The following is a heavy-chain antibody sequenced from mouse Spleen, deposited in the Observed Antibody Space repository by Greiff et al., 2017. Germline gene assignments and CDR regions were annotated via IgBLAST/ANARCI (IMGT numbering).Heavy chain of an antibody. Sequence: EVKLVESGGGLVKPGGSLKLSCAASGFTFSSYAMSWVRQTPEKRLEWVATISSGGSYTYYPDSVKGRFTISRDNAKNTLYLQMSSLRSEDTAMYYCARLDYGSDFDYWGQGTTLTVSS. V-gene: IGHV5-9-1*01. CDR2: ISSGGSYT. D-gene: IGHD1-1*01. CDR3: ARLDYGSDFDY. CDR1: GFTFSSYA. J-gene: IGHJ2*01.